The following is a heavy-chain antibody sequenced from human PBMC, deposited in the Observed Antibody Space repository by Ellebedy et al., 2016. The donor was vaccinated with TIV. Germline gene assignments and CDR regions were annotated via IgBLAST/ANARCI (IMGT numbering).Heavy chain of an antibody. CDR1: GFTFSSHS. D-gene: IGHD5-24*01. CDR2: IIPGGNTK. J-gene: IGHJ4*02. Sequence: GESLKISCAASGFTFSSHSMSWVRQAPGKGLEWVADIIPGGNTKYYLDSVKGRFTISRDDAENSLYLEMNSLRPEDTAVYYCARGEGWIDNWGQGTLVTVSS. CDR3: ARGEGWIDN. V-gene: IGHV3-7*04.